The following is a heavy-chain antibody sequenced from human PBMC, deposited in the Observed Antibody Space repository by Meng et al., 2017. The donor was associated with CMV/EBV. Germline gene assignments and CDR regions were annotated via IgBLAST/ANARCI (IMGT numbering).Heavy chain of an antibody. V-gene: IGHV4-4*07. CDR2: IYTSGST. CDR1: GGSISSYY. Sequence: QVQLHESGPGLVKPSETLSLTCTVSGGSISSYYWSWIRQPAGKGLEWIGRIYTSGSTNYNPSLKSRVTMSVDTSKNQFSLKLSAVTAADTAVYYCAREMPIAAAGCFDYWGQGTLVTVSS. J-gene: IGHJ4*02. D-gene: IGHD6-13*01. CDR3: AREMPIAAAGCFDY.